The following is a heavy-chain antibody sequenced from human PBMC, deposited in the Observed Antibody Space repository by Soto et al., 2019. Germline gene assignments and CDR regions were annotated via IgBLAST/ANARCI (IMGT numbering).Heavy chain of an antibody. Sequence: QVQLVESGGGLVKPGGSLRLSCAASGFTFSDYYMSWIGRAPGKVLEWVSYISGGSSYTNYADSVKGRFTLSRDNAKNSIYLQVTSLRAEDTAVYYCARPSGSYTQWEVDYWGQGTLVTVSS. CDR2: ISGGSSYT. J-gene: IGHJ4*02. CDR1: GFTFSDYY. D-gene: IGHD1-26*01. CDR3: ARPSGSYTQWEVDY. V-gene: IGHV3-11*05.